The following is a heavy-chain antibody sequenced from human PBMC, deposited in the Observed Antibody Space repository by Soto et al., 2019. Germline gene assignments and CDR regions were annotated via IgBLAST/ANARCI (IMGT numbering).Heavy chain of an antibody. J-gene: IGHJ4*02. D-gene: IGHD3-22*01. CDR1: GGSISSYY. V-gene: IGHV4-59*01. CDR3: ARWGDSSGYYKFDY. CDR2: IYYSRST. Sequence: SETLSPTCTVPGGSISSYYWSWIRQPPGKGLKWIGYIYYSRSTNYVPSLKSRVTISVDTSKHQFSLKLSAVTAEDTVVYYCARWGDSSGYYKFDYWGQGTLVTVSS.